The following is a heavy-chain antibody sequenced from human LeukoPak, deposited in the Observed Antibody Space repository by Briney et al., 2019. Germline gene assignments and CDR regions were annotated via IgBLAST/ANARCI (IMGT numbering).Heavy chain of an antibody. CDR3: ARSYGSGSYGYGLDY. CDR2: INHSGST. V-gene: IGHV4-34*01. J-gene: IGHJ4*02. D-gene: IGHD3-10*01. Sequence: TPSETLSLTCAVYGGSFSGYYWSWIRQPPGKGLEWIGEINHSGSTNYNPSLKSRVTISVDTSKNQFSLKLSSVTAADTAVYYCARSYGSGSYGYGLDYWGQGTLVTVSS. CDR1: GGSFSGYY.